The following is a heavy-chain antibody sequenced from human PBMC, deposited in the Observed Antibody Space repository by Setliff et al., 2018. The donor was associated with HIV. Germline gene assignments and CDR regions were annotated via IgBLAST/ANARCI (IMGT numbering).Heavy chain of an antibody. CDR1: GFTFSGSP. V-gene: IGHV3-73*01. D-gene: IGHD3-22*01. J-gene: IGHJ4*02. CDR3: TRPQYFYDIGGSDY. Sequence: TGESLKISCAASGFTFSGSPIHWVRQASGKGLEWLGRIKTRADNYATAYAASVKGRFTISRDDSMNTAYLQMNSLKIEDTAVYYCTRPQYFYDIGGSDYWGQGTLVTVSS. CDR2: IKTRADNYAT.